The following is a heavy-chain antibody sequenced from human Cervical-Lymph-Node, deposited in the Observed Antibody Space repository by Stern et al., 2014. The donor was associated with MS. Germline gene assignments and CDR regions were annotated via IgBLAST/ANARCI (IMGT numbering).Heavy chain of an antibody. J-gene: IGHJ4*02. CDR3: ARDGMTAATYYFDF. D-gene: IGHD6-13*01. V-gene: IGHV1-46*01. CDR2: INPRGGRT. CDR1: GYSFTSYY. Sequence: QVQLGQSGAEVKKPGASAKVSCKASGYSFTSYYMHWVRQAPGQGLEWMGIINPRGGRTNYAQKFQDRVTMTRDTSTSTVYMEMSSLRSEDTALYYCARDGMTAATYYFDFWGQGTVVTVSS.